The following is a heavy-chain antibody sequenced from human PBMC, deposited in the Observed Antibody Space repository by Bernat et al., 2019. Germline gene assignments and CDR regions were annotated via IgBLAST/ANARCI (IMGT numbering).Heavy chain of an antibody. D-gene: IGHD3-3*01. V-gene: IGHV3-74*01. J-gene: IGHJ4*02. Sequence: EVQLVESGGGLVQPGGSLTLSCAASGFTFSTYWMHWVRQAPGKGLVWVSRINSDGSSTSYADYVKGRFTISRDNSKNTLYLQMNSLRAEDTAVYYCAKEGYYDFWSGYSHFDYWGQGTLVTVSS. CDR1: GFTFSTYW. CDR3: AKEGYYDFWSGYSHFDY. CDR2: INSDGSST.